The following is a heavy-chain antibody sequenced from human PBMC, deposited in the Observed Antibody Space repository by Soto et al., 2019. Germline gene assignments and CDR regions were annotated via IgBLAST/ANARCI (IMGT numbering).Heavy chain of an antibody. J-gene: IGHJ5*02. CDR2: IYYSGST. CDR3: ARQYSSGSRNWFDP. D-gene: IGHD6-19*01. CDR1: GGSINSSSYF. Sequence: SETLSLTCSVSGGSINSSSYFWGWVRQPPGKGLEWIGSIYYSGSTYYNPSLRSRVTISVDTSKNQFSLKLSSVTAADTAVFYCARQYSSGSRNWFDPWGQGTLVTVSS. V-gene: IGHV4-39*01.